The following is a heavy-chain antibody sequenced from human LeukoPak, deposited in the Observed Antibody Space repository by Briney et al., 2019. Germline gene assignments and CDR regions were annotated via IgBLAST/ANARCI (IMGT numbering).Heavy chain of an antibody. Sequence: GRSLRFSCAASGFTFSSYAMHWVRQAPGKGLEWVAVISYDGSNKYYADSVKGRFTISRDNSKNTLYLQMNSLRAEDTAVYYCATTPRVGATSYFQHWGQGTLVTVSS. CDR2: ISYDGSNK. J-gene: IGHJ1*01. CDR1: GFTFSSYA. CDR3: ATTPRVGATSYFQH. D-gene: IGHD1-26*01. V-gene: IGHV3-30-3*01.